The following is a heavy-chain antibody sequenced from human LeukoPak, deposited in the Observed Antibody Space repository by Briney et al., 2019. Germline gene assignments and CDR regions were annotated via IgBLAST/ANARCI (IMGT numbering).Heavy chain of an antibody. CDR3: AKDNTHIGELFQH. Sequence: GGTLRLPYAASGFTFDDYAMHWARQGPGKGLEWVSLLSGDGDSTYYADSVKGRFTISRDNSKNSLYLQMNSLRTEDTAFYYCAKDNTHIGELFQHWGQGTLVTVSS. CDR1: GFTFDDYA. CDR2: LSGDGDST. D-gene: IGHD5-12*01. J-gene: IGHJ1*01. V-gene: IGHV3-43*02.